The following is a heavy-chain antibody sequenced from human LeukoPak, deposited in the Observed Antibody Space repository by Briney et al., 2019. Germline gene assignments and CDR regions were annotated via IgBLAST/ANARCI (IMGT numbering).Heavy chain of an antibody. J-gene: IGHJ6*03. CDR1: GYTFTSYD. Sequence: ASVKVSCKASGYTFTSYDINWVRQATGQGLEWMGWMNPNSGNTGYAQKFQGRVTITRNTSISTAYMELSSLRSEDTAVYYCARGSGRSGVYYMDVWGKGTTVTVSS. D-gene: IGHD6-19*01. CDR2: MNPNSGNT. V-gene: IGHV1-8*03. CDR3: ARGSGRSGVYYMDV.